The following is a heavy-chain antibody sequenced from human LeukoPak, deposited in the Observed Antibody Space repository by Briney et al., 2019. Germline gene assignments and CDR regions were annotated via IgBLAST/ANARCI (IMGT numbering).Heavy chain of an antibody. V-gene: IGHV3-30*02. J-gene: IGHJ4*02. CDR2: IRYDGSNK. D-gene: IGHD3-3*01. CDR1: GFTFSSYG. CDR3: AKGRLYYDFWSGYLN. Sequence: GGSLRLSCAASGFTFSSYGMHWVRQAPGKGLEWVAFIRYDGSNKYYADSVKGRFTISRDNSKNTLYLQMNSLRAEDTAVYYCAKGRLYYDFWSGYLNWGQGTLVTVSS.